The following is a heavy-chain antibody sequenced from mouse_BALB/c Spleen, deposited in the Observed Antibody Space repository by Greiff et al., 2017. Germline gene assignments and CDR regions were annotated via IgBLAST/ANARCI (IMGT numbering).Heavy chain of an antibody. J-gene: IGHJ4*01. CDR2: ISDGGSYT. D-gene: IGHD2-1*01. CDR1: GFTFSDYY. V-gene: IGHV5-4*02. CDR3: ARGLGNPTRDAMDY. Sequence: DVQLVESGGGLVKPGGSLKLSCAASGFTFSDYYMYWVRQTPEKRLEWVATISDGGSYTYYPDSVKGRFTISRDNAKNNLYLQMSSLKSEDTAMYYCARGLGNPTRDAMDYWGQGTSVTVSS.